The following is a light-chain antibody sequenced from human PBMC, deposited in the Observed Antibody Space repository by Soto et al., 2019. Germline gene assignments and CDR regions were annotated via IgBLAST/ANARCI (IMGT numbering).Light chain of an antibody. CDR2: DVS. Sequence: QSVLTQPASVSGSPGQSITISCTGTSSDVGGYNYVSWYQQYPGKAPKLMIYDVSNRPSGVSNRFSGSKSGNTASLTISGLQAEDEADYYCSSYTSSSPYVFGTGTKLPS. CDR1: SSDVGGYNY. V-gene: IGLV2-14*01. J-gene: IGLJ1*01. CDR3: SSYTSSSPYV.